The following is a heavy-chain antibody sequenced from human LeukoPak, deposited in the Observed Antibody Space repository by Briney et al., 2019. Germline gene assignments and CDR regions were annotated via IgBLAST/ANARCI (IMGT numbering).Heavy chain of an antibody. Sequence: ASVKVSCKASGYTFTSHGISWVRQAPGQGLEWMGWVSTYNGNTNYVPKYQGRVTMTTDTSTSTAYMELRSLRSGDAAVYYCARDVDTATDQINDYWGQETLVTVSS. J-gene: IGHJ4*02. V-gene: IGHV1-18*04. CDR2: VSTYNGNT. D-gene: IGHD5-18*01. CDR1: GYTFTSHG. CDR3: ARDVDTATDQINDY.